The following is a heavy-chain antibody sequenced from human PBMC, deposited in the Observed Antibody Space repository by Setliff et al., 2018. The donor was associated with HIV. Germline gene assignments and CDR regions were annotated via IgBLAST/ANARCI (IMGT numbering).Heavy chain of an antibody. J-gene: IGHJ4*02. CDR3: AKGFSSSWLYYFDY. D-gene: IGHD6-13*01. Sequence: PGGSLRLSCAASGFTFHDYAMHWVRQVPGKGLQWVSGISWNTDTIAYADSVKGRFSISRDNAKNSLFLQMNSLRPEDTAFSYCAKGFSSSWLYYFDYWGQGTPVTVSS. V-gene: IGHV3-9*01. CDR1: GFTFHDYA. CDR2: ISWNTDTI.